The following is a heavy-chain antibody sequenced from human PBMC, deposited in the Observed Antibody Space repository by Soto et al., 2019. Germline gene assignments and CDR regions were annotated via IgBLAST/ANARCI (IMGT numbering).Heavy chain of an antibody. CDR2: IYYSGTA. CDR1: GGSISSGGYY. V-gene: IGHV4-31*03. J-gene: IGHJ5*02. Sequence: SETLSLTCTVSGGSISSGGYYWSWIRQHPGKGLEWIGYIYYSGTAYYNPSLKSRVTISVDTSKNQFSLKLSSVSAADTALYYCARCSLVVVPAPGFDPWGRGTLVTVSS. D-gene: IGHD2-2*01. CDR3: ARCSLVVVPAPGFDP.